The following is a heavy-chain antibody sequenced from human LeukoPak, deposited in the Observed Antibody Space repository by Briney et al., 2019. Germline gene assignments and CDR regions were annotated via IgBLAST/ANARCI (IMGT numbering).Heavy chain of an antibody. Sequence: GGSLRLSCAASGFTFSSYSMSWVRQAPGKGLEWVSSISSSSSYIYYADSVKGRFTISRDNAKNSLYLQMNSLRAEDTAVYYCARGGYSSNWYLLWYFDYWGQGTQVTVSS. CDR3: ARGGYSSNWYLLWYFDY. D-gene: IGHD6-13*01. V-gene: IGHV3-21*01. J-gene: IGHJ4*02. CDR1: GFTFSSYS. CDR2: ISSSSSYI.